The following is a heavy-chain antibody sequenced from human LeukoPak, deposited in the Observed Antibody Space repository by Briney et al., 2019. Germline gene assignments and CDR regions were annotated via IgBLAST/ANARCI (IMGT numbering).Heavy chain of an antibody. CDR3: ARDHRQQLENWFDP. CDR1: GYTLTGYY. D-gene: IGHD6-13*01. V-gene: IGHV1-69*13. CDR2: IIPIFGTV. J-gene: IGHJ5*02. Sequence: SVKVSCKASGYTLTGYYMHWVRQAPGQGLEWMGGIIPIFGTVHNAQNFQGRVTITADESTTTVYMELSSLRSEDTAVYYCARDHRQQLENWFDPWGQGTLVTASS.